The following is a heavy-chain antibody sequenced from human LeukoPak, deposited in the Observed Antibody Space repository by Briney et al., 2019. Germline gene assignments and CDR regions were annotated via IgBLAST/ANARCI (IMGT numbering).Heavy chain of an antibody. D-gene: IGHD1-1*01. V-gene: IGHV3-74*01. CDR1: RFTFSNYW. Sequence: GGSLRLSCAASRFTFSNYWMHWVRQAPGKGLVWVSRVNSDGSTTRYADSVKGRFTISRDNAKNTLYLQMNSLRAEDTAVYYCARSTLGDAFDIWGQGTMVTVSS. CDR2: VNSDGSTT. J-gene: IGHJ3*02. CDR3: ARSTLGDAFDI.